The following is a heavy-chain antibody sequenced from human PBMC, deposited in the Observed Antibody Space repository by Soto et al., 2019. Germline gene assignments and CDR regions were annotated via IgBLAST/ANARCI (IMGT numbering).Heavy chain of an antibody. CDR3: ARHSLALRKNNWFDP. V-gene: IGHV4-39*01. J-gene: IGHJ5*02. CDR1: GDSIISSDFY. D-gene: IGHD3-3*02. Sequence: PSETLSLTCTVSGDSIISSDFYWVWVRQPPGKGLEWIGSIFYLGSSYYNPSLKSRVTMSVDTSKNQFSLRLRSVTAADTALYFCARHSLALRKNNWFDPWGQGIMVTV. CDR2: IFYLGSS.